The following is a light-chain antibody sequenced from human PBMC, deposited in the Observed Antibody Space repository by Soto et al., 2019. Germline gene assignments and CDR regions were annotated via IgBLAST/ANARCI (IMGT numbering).Light chain of an antibody. Sequence: QSALTQPASVSGSPGQSITISCTGTRSDVGGYNFVSWYQQHPGKVPKLMIYDVTNRPSGVSDRFSGSKSGNTASLTISGLQAEDEADYYCSSYTSNTIPVFGGGTKLTVL. CDR2: DVT. J-gene: IGLJ2*01. CDR3: SSYTSNTIPV. CDR1: RSDVGGYNF. V-gene: IGLV2-14*01.